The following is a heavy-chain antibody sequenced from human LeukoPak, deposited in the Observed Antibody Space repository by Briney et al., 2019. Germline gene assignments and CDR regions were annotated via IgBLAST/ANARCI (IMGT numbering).Heavy chain of an antibody. J-gene: IGHJ4*02. V-gene: IGHV1-2*02. CDR2: INPNGGGT. D-gene: IGHD3-22*01. Sequence: ASVKVSCKASGYTFTGYYMHWVRQAPGQGLEWMGWINPNGGGTNYAQKFQGRVTMTRDTSISTAYMELSRLRSDDTAVYYCARSMIVVVITRPLDYWGQGTLVTVSS. CDR1: GYTFTGYY. CDR3: ARSMIVVVITRPLDY.